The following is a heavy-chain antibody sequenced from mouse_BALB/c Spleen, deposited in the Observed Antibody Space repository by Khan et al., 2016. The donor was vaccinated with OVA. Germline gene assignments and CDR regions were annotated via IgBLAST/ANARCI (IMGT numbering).Heavy chain of an antibody. CDR2: IWGDGST. CDR3: ARAYDCNCRGAVDY. Sequence: QMQLEESEPGLVAPSQSLSITCTVSGFSLNGSGVNWVRQPPGKGLEWLGRIWGDGSTDYNSVLKSRLSIIKDKSKSQVFLKMNSLQTDDTAMYSCARAYDCNCRGAVDYWGQGTTVTVSS. V-gene: IGHV2-6-7*01. J-gene: IGHJ4*01. D-gene: IGHD2-10*01. CDR1: GFSLNGSG.